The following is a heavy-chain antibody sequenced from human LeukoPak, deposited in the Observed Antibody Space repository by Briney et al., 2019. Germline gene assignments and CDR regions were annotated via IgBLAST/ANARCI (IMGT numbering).Heavy chain of an antibody. D-gene: IGHD6-19*01. J-gene: IGHJ4*02. CDR1: GFTFSSYW. CDR2: IKQDGSEK. Sequence: PGGSLRLSCAASGFTFSSYWMSWVRQAPGKGLEWVANIKQDGSEKYYVDSVKGRFTISRDNAKNSLYLQMNSLRAEDTAVYYCARTGSSGWPQPYFDYWGQGTLVTVSS. CDR3: ARTGSSGWPQPYFDY. V-gene: IGHV3-7*01.